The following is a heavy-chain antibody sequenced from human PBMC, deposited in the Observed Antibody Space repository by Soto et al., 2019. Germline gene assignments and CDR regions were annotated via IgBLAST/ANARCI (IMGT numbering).Heavy chain of an antibody. D-gene: IGHD5-18*01. CDR2: IIPILGIA. CDR1: GGTFSSYT. Sequence: SVKVSCKASGGTFSSYTISWVRQAPGQGLEWMGRIIPILGIANYAQKFQGRVTITADKSTSTAYMELSSLRSEDTAVYYCASKVDTAMVPKKYYYYYMDVWGKGTTVTVSS. J-gene: IGHJ6*03. V-gene: IGHV1-69*02. CDR3: ASKVDTAMVPKKYYYYYMDV.